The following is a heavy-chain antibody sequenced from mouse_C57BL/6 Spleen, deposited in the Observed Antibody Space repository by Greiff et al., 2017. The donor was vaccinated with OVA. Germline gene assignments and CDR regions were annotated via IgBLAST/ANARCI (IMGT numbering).Heavy chain of an antibody. CDR1: GYTFTSYW. CDR2: IDPSDSET. Sequence: VQLQQPGAELVRPGSSVKLSCKASGYTFTSYWMHWVKQRPIQGLEWIGNIDPSDSETHYNQKFKDKATLTVDKSSSTAYMQLSSLTSEDSAVYDCARPYYYGSSFWYFDVWGTGTTVTVSS. CDR3: ARPYYYGSSFWYFDV. D-gene: IGHD1-1*01. V-gene: IGHV1-52*01. J-gene: IGHJ1*03.